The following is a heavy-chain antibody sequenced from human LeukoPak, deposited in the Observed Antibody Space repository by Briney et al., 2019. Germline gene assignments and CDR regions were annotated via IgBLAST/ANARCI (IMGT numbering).Heavy chain of an antibody. CDR1: GFTVSSNY. J-gene: IGHJ4*02. D-gene: IGHD5-24*01. V-gene: IGHV3-53*01. Sequence: GGSLRLSCAASGFTVSSNYMSWVRQAPGKGLEWVSVIYSGGSTYYADSVKGRFTISRDNSKNTLYLQMISLRAEDTAVYYCARARRDGYNYYFDYWGQGTLVTVSS. CDR3: ARARRDGYNYYFDY. CDR2: IYSGGST.